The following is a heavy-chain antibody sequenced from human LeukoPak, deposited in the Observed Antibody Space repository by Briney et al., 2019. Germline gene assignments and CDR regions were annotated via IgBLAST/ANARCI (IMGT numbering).Heavy chain of an antibody. CDR1: GYTFTSYD. CDR3: AREFPFNRYYDSSGYLDY. CDR2: MNPNSGNT. Sequence: GASVKVSCKASGYTFTSYDINWVRQATGQGLEWMGWMNPNSGNTGYAQKFQGRVTMTRNTSISTAYMELSSLRSEDTAVYYCAREFPFNRYYDSSGYLDYWGQGTLVTVSS. D-gene: IGHD3-22*01. J-gene: IGHJ4*02. V-gene: IGHV1-8*01.